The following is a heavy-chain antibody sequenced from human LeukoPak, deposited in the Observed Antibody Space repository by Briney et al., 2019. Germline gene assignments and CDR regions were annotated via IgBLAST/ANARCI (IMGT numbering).Heavy chain of an antibody. CDR1: GFTFSSYG. D-gene: IGHD5-24*01. V-gene: IGHV3-33*06. J-gene: IGHJ1*01. CDR2: IWYDGSNK. CDR3: AKAGGQAYGYNSMAEYFQH. Sequence: PGGSLRLSCAASGFTFSSYGMHWVRQAPGKGLEWVAVIWYDGSNKYYADSVKGRFTISRDNSKNTLYLQMNSLRAEDTAVYYCAKAGGQAYGYNSMAEYFQHWGQGTLVTVSS.